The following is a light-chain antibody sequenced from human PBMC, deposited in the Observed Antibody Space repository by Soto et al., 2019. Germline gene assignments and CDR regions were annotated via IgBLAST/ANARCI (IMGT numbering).Light chain of an antibody. CDR2: GAS. J-gene: IGKJ4*01. Sequence: DIQMTQSPFSLPASVGDRVNITCRASQSISNYLNWYQQKPGRAPSLLIHGASSLQGGVPSRFSGGGSGTNFTLTISSLQQEDFTTYFYHQTYSAPRTFGGGTKVEI. CDR1: QSISNY. CDR3: HQTYSAPRT. V-gene: IGKV1-39*01.